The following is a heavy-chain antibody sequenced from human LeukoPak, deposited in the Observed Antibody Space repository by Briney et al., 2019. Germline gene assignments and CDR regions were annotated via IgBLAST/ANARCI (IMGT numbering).Heavy chain of an antibody. D-gene: IGHD3/OR15-3a*01. CDR3: ARQTGSGLFILP. CDR1: GVSISSSNSY. Sequence: PLETLSLTRTVSGVSISSSNSYWGWIRQPPGKGLEWIGSIYYSGNTYYNASLKSQVSISIDTSKNQFSLRLTSVTAADTAVYYCARQTGSGLFILPGGQGTLVTVSS. V-gene: IGHV4-39*01. J-gene: IGHJ4*02. CDR2: IYYSGNT.